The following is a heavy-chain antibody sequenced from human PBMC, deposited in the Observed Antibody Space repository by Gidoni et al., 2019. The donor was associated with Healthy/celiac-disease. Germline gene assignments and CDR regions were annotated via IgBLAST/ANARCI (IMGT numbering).Heavy chain of an antibody. V-gene: IGHV3-30-3*01. CDR2: ISYDGSNK. Sequence: QVQLVASGGGVVQPGRSLRLPCAASGFAFRRCALHWVRQAPGKGLEWVAVISYDGSNKYYADSVKGRFTISRDNSKNTLYLQMNSLRAEDTAVYYCAREFLEWLLDYYYYYGMDVWGQGTTVTVSS. D-gene: IGHD3-3*01. CDR3: AREFLEWLLDYYYYYGMDV. CDR1: GFAFRRCA. J-gene: IGHJ6*02.